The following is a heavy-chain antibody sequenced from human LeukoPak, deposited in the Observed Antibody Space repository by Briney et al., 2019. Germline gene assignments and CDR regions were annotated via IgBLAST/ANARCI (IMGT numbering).Heavy chain of an antibody. CDR3: AKDRGSCSSTSCYYFDY. CDR2: ISYDGSNK. Sequence: GSLRLSCAASGFTVSSNYMSWVRQAPGKGLEWVAVISYDGSNKYYADSVKGRFTISRDNSKNTLYLQMNSLRAEDTAVYYCAKDRGSCSSTSCYYFDYWGQGTLVTVSS. J-gene: IGHJ4*02. CDR1: GFTVSSNY. V-gene: IGHV3-30*18. D-gene: IGHD2-2*01.